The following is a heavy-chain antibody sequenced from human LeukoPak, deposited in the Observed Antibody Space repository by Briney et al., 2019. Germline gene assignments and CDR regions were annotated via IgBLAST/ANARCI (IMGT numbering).Heavy chain of an antibody. CDR1: GGSISSYY. CDR2: IYTSGST. V-gene: IGHV4-4*07. J-gene: IGHJ6*03. D-gene: IGHD1-14*01. CDR3: ARASPDHTTYYYYYYMDV. Sequence: SEALSLTCTVSGGSISSYYWSWIRQPAGKGLEWIGRIYTSGSTNYNPSLKSRVTIPVDKSKNQFSLKLSSVTAADTAVYYCARASPDHTTYYYYYYMDVWGIGTTVTVSS.